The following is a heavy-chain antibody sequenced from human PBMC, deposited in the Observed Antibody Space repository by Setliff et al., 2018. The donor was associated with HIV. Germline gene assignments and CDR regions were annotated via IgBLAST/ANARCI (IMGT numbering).Heavy chain of an antibody. CDR3: ARHKSQPYYFDY. CDR2: IYYSGST. Sequence: SETLSLTCTVSGGSISSYYWTWIRQPPGKGLEWIGYIYYSGSTHYNPPLKSRATISVDTSKNQFSLKLSSVTAADTAVYYCARHKSQPYYFDYWGQGTLVTVSS. V-gene: IGHV4-59*08. J-gene: IGHJ4*02. CDR1: GGSISSYY.